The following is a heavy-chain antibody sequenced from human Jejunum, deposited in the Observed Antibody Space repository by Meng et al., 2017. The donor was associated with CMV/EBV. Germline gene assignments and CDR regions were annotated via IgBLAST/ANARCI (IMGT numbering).Heavy chain of an antibody. CDR1: GASITNGEYY. V-gene: IGHV4-30-4*08. D-gene: IGHD3-9*01. Sequence: QVQLQESGPGLVKPSQTLSLSCTFSGASITNGEYYWNWIRQSPGKGLEWIGYIYNTGRTSYSPFLKSRVSMSVDTAKNQFSLHLSSVTVADAAVYYCASLFHFDILTGSWDWGQGALGTVDS. J-gene: IGHJ4*02. CDR2: IYNTGRT. CDR3: ASLFHFDILTGSWD.